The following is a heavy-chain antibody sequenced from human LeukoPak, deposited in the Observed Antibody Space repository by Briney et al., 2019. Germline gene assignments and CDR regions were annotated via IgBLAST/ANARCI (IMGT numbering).Heavy chain of an antibody. CDR3: ASGYSSGWYEDRYYYYYGMDV. Sequence: SETLSLTCTVSGGSINSYYWSWIRQPPGKGLEWIGYIYYSGSTNYNPSLKSRVTISVDTSKNQFSLKLSSVTAADTAVYYCASGYSSGWYEDRYYYYYGMDVWGQGTTVTVSS. CDR2: IYYSGST. J-gene: IGHJ6*02. CDR1: GGSINSYY. V-gene: IGHV4-59*01. D-gene: IGHD6-19*01.